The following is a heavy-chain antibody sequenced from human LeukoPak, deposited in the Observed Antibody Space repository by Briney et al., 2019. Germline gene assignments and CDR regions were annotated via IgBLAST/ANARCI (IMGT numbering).Heavy chain of an antibody. D-gene: IGHD6-25*01. CDR1: GFTFSDYY. CDR3: ASGSLDYYYYMDV. Sequence: GGSLRLSCAASGFTFSDYYMSWIRQAPGKGLEWVSYISSSGSTIYYADSVKGRFTISRDNAKNSLYLQMNSLRAKDTAVYYCASGSLDYYYYMDVWGKGTTVTVSS. J-gene: IGHJ6*03. V-gene: IGHV3-11*01. CDR2: ISSSGSTI.